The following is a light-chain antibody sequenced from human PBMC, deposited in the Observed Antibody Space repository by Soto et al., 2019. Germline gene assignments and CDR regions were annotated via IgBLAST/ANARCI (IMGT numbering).Light chain of an antibody. J-gene: IGKJ4*01. Sequence: DVQMTQSPSSLSASVGDRVTITCRASHGIRHYLAWYQQKPGKVPKLLIYAASTLQSGVPSRFSGSGSGTDFTLTISSLQPEDVATYYCQKYNSGPPVTFGGGTKVEIK. CDR1: HGIRHY. V-gene: IGKV1-27*01. CDR3: QKYNSGPPVT. CDR2: AAS.